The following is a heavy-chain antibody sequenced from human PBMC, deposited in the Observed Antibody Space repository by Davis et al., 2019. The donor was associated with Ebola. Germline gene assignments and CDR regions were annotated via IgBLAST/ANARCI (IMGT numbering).Heavy chain of an antibody. D-gene: IGHD1-26*01. CDR3: ARDWGSYYPLFDY. V-gene: IGHV1-3*01. CDR2: INAGNGNT. J-gene: IGHJ4*02. Sequence: ASVKVSCKASGYTFTSYAMHWVRQAPGQRLEWMGWINAGNGNTKYSQKFQGRVNITRDTSASTAYMELSSLRSEDTAVYYCARDWGSYYPLFDYWGQGTLVTVSS. CDR1: GYTFTSYA.